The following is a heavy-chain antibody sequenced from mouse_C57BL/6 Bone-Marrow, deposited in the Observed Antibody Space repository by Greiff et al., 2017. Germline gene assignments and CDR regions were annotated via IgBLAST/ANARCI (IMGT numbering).Heavy chain of an antibody. CDR1: GYTFTSYW. J-gene: IGHJ2*01. CDR3: AISGRLGRSFDY. Sequence: VQLQQPGAELVKPGASVKMSCKASGYTFTSYWITWVKQRPGQGLEWIGDIYPTSGSTNYKEKFKSKAILTVDTSSNTAYIQLSSLTSEDAAVFYSAISGRLGRSFDYWGQGTTLTVSS. D-gene: IGHD4-1*01. CDR2: IYPTSGST. V-gene: IGHV1-55*01.